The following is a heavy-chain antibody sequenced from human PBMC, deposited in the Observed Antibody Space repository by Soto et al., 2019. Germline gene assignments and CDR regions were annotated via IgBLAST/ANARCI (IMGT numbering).Heavy chain of an antibody. CDR2: ITSKTYGGNT. V-gene: IGHV3-15*01. CDR1: GFSFTNAC. D-gene: IGHD1-26*01. CDR3: ATDAQTSRWDTSHFDP. Sequence: AGSLTLSCAVSGFSFTNACTTWVRHAPGQGRGRAGSITSKTYGGNTNYAEPVKGRFSIPRDKSTNIVFLQMSSLRTEDTAVYYCATDAQTSRWDTSHFDPWGQGTLVTVSS. J-gene: IGHJ5*02.